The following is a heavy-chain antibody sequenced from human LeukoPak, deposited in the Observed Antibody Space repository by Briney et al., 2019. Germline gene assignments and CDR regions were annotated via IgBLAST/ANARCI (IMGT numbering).Heavy chain of an antibody. CDR2: ISSSSSYI. Sequence: GGSLRLSCAASGFTFSSYSMNWVRQASGKGLEWVSSISSSSSYIYSADSVKGRFTISRDNAKNSLFLQMDSLRVEDTAVYYCATDRSGFDYWGQGTLVTVSS. CDR3: ATDRSGFDY. D-gene: IGHD3-10*01. J-gene: IGHJ4*02. V-gene: IGHV3-21*01. CDR1: GFTFSSYS.